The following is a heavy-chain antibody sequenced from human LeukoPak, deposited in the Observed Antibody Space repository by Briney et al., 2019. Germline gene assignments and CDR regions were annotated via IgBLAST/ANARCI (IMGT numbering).Heavy chain of an antibody. J-gene: IGHJ4*02. CDR1: GGSISSYY. V-gene: IGHV4-59*01. D-gene: IGHD6-13*01. Sequence: SETLSLTCTVPGGSISSYYWSWIRQPPGKGLEWIGYIYYSGSTNYNPSLKSRVTISVDTSKNQFSLKLSSVTAADTAVYYCAREVDSSSLDYWGQGTLVTVSS. CDR2: IYYSGST. CDR3: AREVDSSSLDY.